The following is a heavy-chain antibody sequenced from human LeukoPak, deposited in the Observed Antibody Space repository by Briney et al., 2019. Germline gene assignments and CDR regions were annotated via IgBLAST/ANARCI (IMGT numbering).Heavy chain of an antibody. Sequence: GASVKVSCKASGYTFTSHGISWVRQAPGQGLEWMGWISSYNANTNYAQKFQGRVTMTTDTTTSTAYLEPRSLRSDDTAVYYCARDPAANYDFWRGYYQGYYYGMDVWGQGTTVTVSS. CDR3: ARDPAANYDFWRGYYQGYYYGMDV. J-gene: IGHJ6*02. CDR2: ISSYNANT. D-gene: IGHD3-3*01. V-gene: IGHV1-18*01. CDR1: GYTFTSHG.